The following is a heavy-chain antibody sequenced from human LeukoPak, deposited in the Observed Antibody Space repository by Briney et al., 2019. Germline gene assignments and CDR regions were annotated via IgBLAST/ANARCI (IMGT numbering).Heavy chain of an antibody. Sequence: GGSLRLSCAASGFTFSSYEMNWVRQAPGKGLEWVSYISSSAGPISYADSVRGRFTISRDNAKKSLYLQMNNLRVEDTAVYYCARVRMGTTDNWGQGTLVTVSS. D-gene: IGHD5-24*01. CDR3: ARVRMGTTDN. J-gene: IGHJ4*02. CDR2: ISSSAGPI. CDR1: GFTFSSYE. V-gene: IGHV3-48*03.